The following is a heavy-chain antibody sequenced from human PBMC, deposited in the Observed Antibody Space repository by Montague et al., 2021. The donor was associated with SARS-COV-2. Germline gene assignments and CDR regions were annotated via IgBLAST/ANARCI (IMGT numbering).Heavy chain of an antibody. CDR1: GDSISSFY. Sequence: SETLSLTGTVSGDSISSFYWNWIRQPAGKGLEWIGRIYASGGTNYNPSLKSRVTMSVDTSKNQFSLKLNPVTAADTAVYYCGRGVVAATPVVDYWGRGTLVTVSS. J-gene: IGHJ4*02. CDR2: IYASGGT. D-gene: IGHD2-15*01. V-gene: IGHV4-4*07. CDR3: GRGVVAATPVVDY.